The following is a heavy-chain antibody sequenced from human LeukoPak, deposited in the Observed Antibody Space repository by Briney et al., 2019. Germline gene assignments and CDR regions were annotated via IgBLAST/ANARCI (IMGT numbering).Heavy chain of an antibody. Sequence: QAGGSLRLSCAASGFTFGTYAMSWVRQAPRRGQEWVSSFSDNGYTTYYAAYVRGRFTISRDNSKNKLYLKMIGLRAEDTAVYFCGKYYYDSSGYYDAASLDSWGQGTLVTVFS. J-gene: IGHJ4*02. CDR3: GKYYYDSSGYYDAASLDS. CDR1: GFTFGTYA. D-gene: IGHD3-22*01. CDR2: FSDNGYTT. V-gene: IGHV3-23*01.